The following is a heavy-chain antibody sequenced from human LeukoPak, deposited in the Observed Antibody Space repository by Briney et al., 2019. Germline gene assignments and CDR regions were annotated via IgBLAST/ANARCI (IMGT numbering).Heavy chain of an antibody. CDR3: AKDRSGYDYYGQYYFDS. CDR1: GFTFSSYA. Sequence: PGGSLRLSCAASGFTFSSYAMSWVRQAPGKGLEYVSGISGSGGTTYYADSVKGRFTISRDNSKNTLYLQMNSLRAEDTALYYCAKDRSGYDYYGQYYFDSWGQGTLVTVSS. D-gene: IGHD5-12*01. CDR2: ISGSGGTT. J-gene: IGHJ4*02. V-gene: IGHV3-23*01.